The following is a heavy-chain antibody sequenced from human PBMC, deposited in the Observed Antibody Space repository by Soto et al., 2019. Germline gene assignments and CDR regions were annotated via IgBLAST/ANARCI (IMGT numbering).Heavy chain of an antibody. J-gene: IGHJ6*02. CDR3: ARDRYYGSGTYYNFYSGMDG. D-gene: IGHD3-10*01. Sequence: TLSLTCTVSGGSINSGDYYWTWVRQPPGKGLEWIGNIFHSGSTYYTPSLQSRVTISLDTSKNHFSLKLSSATPADTAVYYCARDRYYGSGTYYNFYSGMDGWGQGTTVTVSS. CDR1: GGSINSGDYY. V-gene: IGHV4-30-4*01. CDR2: IFHSGST.